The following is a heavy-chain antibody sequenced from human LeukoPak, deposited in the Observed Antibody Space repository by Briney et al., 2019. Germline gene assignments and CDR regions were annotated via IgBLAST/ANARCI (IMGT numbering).Heavy chain of an antibody. V-gene: IGHV3-48*03. D-gene: IGHD1-1*01. CDR2: IHSGGETI. Sequence: GGSLRLSCAASRFTFSSYAMNWVRQAPGKGLEWVSYIHSGGETIFYSDSVKGRFTISRDIAKNSLYLQMNSLRAEDTAVYYCARKLTGTTYFASWGQGTLVTVSS. CDR3: ARKLTGTTYFAS. J-gene: IGHJ4*02. CDR1: RFTFSSYA.